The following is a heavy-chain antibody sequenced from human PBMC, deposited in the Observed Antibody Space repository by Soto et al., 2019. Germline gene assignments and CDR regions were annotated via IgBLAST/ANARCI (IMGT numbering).Heavy chain of an antibody. CDR1: GFTFGDYA. Sequence: PGGSLRLSCTASGFTFGDYAMSWFRQAPGKGLEWVGFIRSKAYGGTTEYAASVKGRFTISRDDSKSIAYLQMNSLKTEDTAVYYCTRDVAITMPKNPERIPFDYWGQGTLVTVSS. CDR3: TRDVAITMPKNPERIPFDY. V-gene: IGHV3-49*03. D-gene: IGHD3-22*01. CDR2: IRSKAYGGTT. J-gene: IGHJ4*02.